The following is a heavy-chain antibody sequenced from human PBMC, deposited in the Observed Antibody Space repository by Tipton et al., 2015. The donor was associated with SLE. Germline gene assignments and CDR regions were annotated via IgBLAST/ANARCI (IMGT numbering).Heavy chain of an antibody. Sequence: SLRLSCAASGFTFSSYGMHWVRQAPGKGLEWVAFIRYDGSNKYYADSVKGRFTISRDNSKNTLYLQMNSLRAEDTAVYYCASKAGPRGYSYGWGQGTLVTVSS. J-gene: IGHJ4*02. CDR2: IRYDGSNK. CDR1: GFTFSSYG. V-gene: IGHV3-30*02. CDR3: ASKAGPRGYSYG. D-gene: IGHD5-18*01.